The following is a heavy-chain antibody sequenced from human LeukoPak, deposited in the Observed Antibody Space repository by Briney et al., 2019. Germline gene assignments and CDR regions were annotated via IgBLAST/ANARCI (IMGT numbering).Heavy chain of an antibody. D-gene: IGHD3-22*01. V-gene: IGHV4-31*11. J-gene: IGHJ3*02. CDR1: GGSFSGNY. CDR2: ICYSGST. Sequence: PSETLSLTCAVYGGSFSGNYWNWIRQHPWKGLEWIGYICYSGSTYYNPSLKSRVTISVDTSKNQFSLKLSSVTAADTAVYYCARDNYYDSSGYDAFDIWGQGTMATVSS. CDR3: ARDNYYDSSGYDAFDI.